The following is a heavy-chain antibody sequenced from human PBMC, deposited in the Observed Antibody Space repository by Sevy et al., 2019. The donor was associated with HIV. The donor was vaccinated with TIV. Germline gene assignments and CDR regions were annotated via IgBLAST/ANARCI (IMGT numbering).Heavy chain of an antibody. J-gene: IGHJ4*02. CDR3: ARADYDYVWGSCDY. CDR1: GFTFSSYS. Sequence: GGCLSLSCAASGFTFSSYSMNWVRQAPGKGLEWVSYISSSSSTIYYADSVKGRFTISRDNAKNSLYLQMNSLRDEDTAVYYCARADYDYVWGSCDYWGQGTLVTVSS. CDR2: ISSSSSTI. D-gene: IGHD3-16*01. V-gene: IGHV3-48*02.